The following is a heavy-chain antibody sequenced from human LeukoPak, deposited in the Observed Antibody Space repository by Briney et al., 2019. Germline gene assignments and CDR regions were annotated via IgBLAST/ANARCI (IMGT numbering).Heavy chain of an antibody. J-gene: IGHJ5*02. CDR1: GYTFTSYG. CDR3: TREADGHFDP. CDR2: ISAYNGNT. V-gene: IGHV1-18*01. Sequence: ASVKVSCKASGYTFTSYGISWVRQAPGQGLEWMGWISAYNGNTNYAQKLQGRVSMTTDTSTSTAYMELRSLRSDDTAVYYCTREADGHFDPWGQGTLVIVSS.